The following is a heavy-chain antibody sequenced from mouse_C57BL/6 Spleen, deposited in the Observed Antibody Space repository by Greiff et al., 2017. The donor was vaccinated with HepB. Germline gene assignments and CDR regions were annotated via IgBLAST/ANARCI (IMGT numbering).Heavy chain of an antibody. CDR3: ARPGDNHAYAMDH. J-gene: IGHJ4*01. V-gene: IGHV5-17*01. Sequence: EVKLVESGGGLVKPGGSLKLSCAASGFTFWDYGMHWVRQAPEKGLEWVAYISSGSSTIYYADTVKGRFTISRDNAKNTLFLQMTSLRSEDTAMYYFARPGDNHAYAMDHWGQGTDVTVSS. CDR1: GFTFWDYG. CDR2: ISSGSSTI. D-gene: IGHD1-3*01.